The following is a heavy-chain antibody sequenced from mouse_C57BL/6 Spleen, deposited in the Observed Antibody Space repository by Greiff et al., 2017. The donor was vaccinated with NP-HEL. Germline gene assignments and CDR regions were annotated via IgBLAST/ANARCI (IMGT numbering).Heavy chain of an antibody. CDR2: IDPSDSYT. V-gene: IGHV1-59*01. CDR3: ARSSNWAPFDY. J-gene: IGHJ2*01. Sequence: VQLQQPGAELVRPGTSVKLSCKASGYTFTSYWMHWVKQRPGQGLEWIGVIDPSDSYTNYNQKFKGKATLTVDTSSSTAYMQLSSLTSEDSAVYYCARSSNWAPFDYWGQGTTLTVSS. D-gene: IGHD4-1*02. CDR1: GYTFTSYW.